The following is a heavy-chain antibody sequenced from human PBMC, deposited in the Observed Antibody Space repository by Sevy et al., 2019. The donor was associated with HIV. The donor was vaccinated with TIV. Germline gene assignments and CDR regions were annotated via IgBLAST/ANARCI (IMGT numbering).Heavy chain of an antibody. CDR2: ISYDGSNK. J-gene: IGHJ4*02. D-gene: IGHD6-6*01. Sequence: GGSLRLSCVASGFTFSSYAMHWVRQAPGKGLEWVAVISYDGSNKYYADSVKGRFTISRDNSKNTLYLQMNSLRAEDTAVYYCAREEGSIAARTFDYWGQGTLVTVSS. CDR3: AREEGSIAARTFDY. V-gene: IGHV3-30-3*01. CDR1: GFTFSSYA.